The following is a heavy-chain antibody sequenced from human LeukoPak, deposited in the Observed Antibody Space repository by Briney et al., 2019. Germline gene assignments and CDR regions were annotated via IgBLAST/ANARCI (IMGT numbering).Heavy chain of an antibody. CDR3: ARVPRYYDILTKNYYGMDV. Sequence: ASVKVSCKASGYTFTSYGISWVRQAPGQGLEWMGWISAYNGNTNYAQKLQGRVTMTTDTSTSTAYMELRSLRSDDTAVYYCARVPRYYDILTKNYYGMDVWGQGTTVTVSS. CDR2: ISAYNGNT. D-gene: IGHD3-9*01. CDR1: GYTFTSYG. V-gene: IGHV1-18*01. J-gene: IGHJ6*02.